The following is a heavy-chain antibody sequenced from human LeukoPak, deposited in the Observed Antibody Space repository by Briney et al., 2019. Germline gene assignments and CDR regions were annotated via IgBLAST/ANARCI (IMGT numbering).Heavy chain of an antibody. V-gene: IGHV1-46*01. CDR1: GYTFTRSY. J-gene: IGHJ6*02. CDR2: INPSGGST. D-gene: IGHD3-10*01. Sequence: ASVTVSCKASGYTFTRSYMHWVRQAPGQGLEWLGIINPSGGSTSYAQKFQGRVTMTRDTSTSTVYMELSSLRSEDTAVYYCARAPNVLLWFGESRPYYYGMDVWGQGTTVTVSS. CDR3: ARAPNVLLWFGESRPYYYGMDV.